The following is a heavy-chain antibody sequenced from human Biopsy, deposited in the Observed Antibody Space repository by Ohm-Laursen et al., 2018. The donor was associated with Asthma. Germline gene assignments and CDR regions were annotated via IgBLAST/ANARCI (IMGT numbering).Heavy chain of an antibody. J-gene: IGHJ4*02. CDR1: PGSINDYY. CDR3: ARATSTWSQSGPHYFDH. Sequence: SDTLSLTCTVSPGSINDYYWNWIRQFPGKGLEWIGYVHSTGNTRFNPSLKSRLTISVDTSVDQVSLKLTSATAADTAVYYCARATSTWSQSGPHYFDHWGQGTLVTVSS. D-gene: IGHD6-13*01. CDR2: VHSTGNT. V-gene: IGHV4-59*07.